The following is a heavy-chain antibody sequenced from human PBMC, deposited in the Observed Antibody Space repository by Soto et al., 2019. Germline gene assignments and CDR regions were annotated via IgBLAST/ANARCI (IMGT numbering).Heavy chain of an antibody. V-gene: IGHV3-48*01. CDR2: ISSSSSTI. J-gene: IGHJ4*02. D-gene: IGHD2-21*02. CDR1: GFTFSSYS. CDR3: ARAFGDWV. Sequence: PGGSLRLSCAASGFTFSSYSMNWVRQAPGKGLEWVSYISSSSSTIYYADSVKGRFTISRDNAKNSLYLQMNSLRAEDTAVYYCARAFGDWVWGQGTLVTVSS.